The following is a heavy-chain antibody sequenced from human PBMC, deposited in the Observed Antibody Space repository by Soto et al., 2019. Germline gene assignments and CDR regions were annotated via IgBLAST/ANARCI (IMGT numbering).Heavy chain of an antibody. J-gene: IGHJ6*02. D-gene: IGHD6-13*01. V-gene: IGHV3-30*18. CDR2: ISYDGSNK. Sequence: GGSLRLSCAASGFTFSSYGMHWVRQAPGKGLEWVAVISYDGSNKYYADSVKGRFTISRDNSKNTLYLQMNSLRAEDTAVYYCAKDETTEYSSSWHDSYYYYGMDVWGQGTTVTVSS. CDR1: GFTFSSYG. CDR3: AKDETTEYSSSWHDSYYYYGMDV.